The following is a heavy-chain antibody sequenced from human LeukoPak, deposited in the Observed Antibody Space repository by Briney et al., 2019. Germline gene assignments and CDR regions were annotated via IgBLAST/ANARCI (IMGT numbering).Heavy chain of an antibody. CDR3: AKCTVVTPDYFDY. D-gene: IGHD4-23*01. CDR2: ISGSGGST. CDR1: GFTFSSYA. J-gene: IGHJ4*02. Sequence: QTGGSLRLSCAASGFTFSSYAKSWVRQASGKGLEWVSAISGSGGSTYYADSVKGRFTISRDNSKNTLYLQMNSLRAEDTAVYYCAKCTVVTPDYFDYWGQGTLVTVSS. V-gene: IGHV3-23*01.